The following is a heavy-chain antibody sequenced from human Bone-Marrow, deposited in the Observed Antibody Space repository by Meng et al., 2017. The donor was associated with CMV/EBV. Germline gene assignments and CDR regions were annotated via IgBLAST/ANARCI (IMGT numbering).Heavy chain of an antibody. CDR1: GYTFTSYD. CDR2: MNPNSGNT. J-gene: IGHJ6*02. V-gene: IGHV1-8*01. CDR3: ARGCSSTSCSLLYYYYYYGMDV. D-gene: IGHD2-2*01. Sequence: ASVKVSCKASGYTFTSYDINWVRQATGQGLEWMGWMNPNSGNTGYAQKFQGRVTMTRNTSISTAYMELSSLRSEDTAVYYCARGCSSTSCSLLYYYYYYGMDVWGQGTTVTVSS.